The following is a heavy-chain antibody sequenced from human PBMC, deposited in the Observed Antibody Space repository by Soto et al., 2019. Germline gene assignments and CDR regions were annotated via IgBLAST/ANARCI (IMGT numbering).Heavy chain of an antibody. D-gene: IGHD3-3*01. CDR3: ARHWRTGYSTVFGVVMGWFDP. Sequence: SETLSLTCTATGDSITSTDYYWGWIRQPPGKGLEWVASIYYSGSTYHNPSLKSRVTISVDTSKNQSSLKVTSVTAADTAVYYCARHWRTGYSTVFGVVMGWFDPWGQGTLVTVPQ. CDR1: GDSITSTDYY. J-gene: IGHJ5*02. V-gene: IGHV4-39*01. CDR2: IYYSGST.